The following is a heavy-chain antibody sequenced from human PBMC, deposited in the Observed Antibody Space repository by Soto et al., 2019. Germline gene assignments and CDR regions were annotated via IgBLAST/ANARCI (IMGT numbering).Heavy chain of an antibody. CDR1: GFTFSSYG. J-gene: IGHJ4*02. Sequence: PGGSLRLSCAASGFTFSSYGMHWVRQAPGKGLEWVAVISYDGSNKYYADSVKGRFTISRDNSKNTLYLQMNSLRAEDTAVYYCAKDQPYYDILTGTGEIDYWGQGTLVTVSS. V-gene: IGHV3-30*18. CDR3: AKDQPYYDILTGTGEIDY. CDR2: ISYDGSNK. D-gene: IGHD3-9*01.